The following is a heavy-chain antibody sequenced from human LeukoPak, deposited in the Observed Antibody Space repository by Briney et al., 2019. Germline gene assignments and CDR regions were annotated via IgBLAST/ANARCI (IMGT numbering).Heavy chain of an antibody. J-gene: IGHJ4*02. Sequence: GGPLRLSCAASGFTFSSYAMSWVRQAPGKGLEWVSYISSSSTIYYADSVKGRFTISRDNSKNTLYLQMNSLRAEDTAVYYCAKGLGGITGTLGYWGQGTLVTVSS. D-gene: IGHD1-7*01. CDR1: GFTFSSYA. V-gene: IGHV3-23*01. CDR2: ISSSSTI. CDR3: AKGLGGITGTLGY.